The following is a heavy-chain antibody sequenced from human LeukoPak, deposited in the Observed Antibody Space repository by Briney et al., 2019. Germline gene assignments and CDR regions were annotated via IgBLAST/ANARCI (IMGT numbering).Heavy chain of an antibody. D-gene: IGHD3-22*01. CDR2: INPSGGST. CDR1: GYTFTSHH. Sequence: ASVKVSCKASGYTFTSHHMHWVRQAPGQGLEWMGIINPSGGSTSYAQKFQGRVTMTRDTSTSTVYMELSSLRSEDTAVYYCARDKVQTYYYDSSGYYYTLLAFDYWGQGTLVTVSS. J-gene: IGHJ4*02. V-gene: IGHV1-46*03. CDR3: ARDKVQTYYYDSSGYYYTLLAFDY.